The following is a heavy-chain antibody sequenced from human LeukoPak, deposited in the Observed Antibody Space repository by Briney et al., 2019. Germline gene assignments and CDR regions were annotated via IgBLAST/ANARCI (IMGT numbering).Heavy chain of an antibody. Sequence: PGGSLRLSCTVSGFTVSTNSMSWVRQAPGKGLEWVSFIYSDNTHYSDSVKGRFTISRDNSKNTLYLQMNSLRAEDTAVYYCATQGRDIVVVVAASFDYWSQGTLVTVSS. CDR2: IYSDNT. CDR3: ATQGRDIVVVVAASFDY. J-gene: IGHJ4*02. V-gene: IGHV3-53*01. D-gene: IGHD2-15*01. CDR1: GFTVSTNS.